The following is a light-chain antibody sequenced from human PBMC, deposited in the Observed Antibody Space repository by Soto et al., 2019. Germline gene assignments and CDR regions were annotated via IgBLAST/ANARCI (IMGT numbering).Light chain of an antibody. Sequence: EIVLTQSPGTLSLSPGERATLSCRASQSVNSSYLAWYQQKPGQAPRLLIYGASSRATGIPDRFSGSGSGTDFTLTISRLEPEDFAVYYCQQCDTSPPPTFGGGTKVEI. CDR3: QQCDTSPPPT. J-gene: IGKJ4*01. CDR2: GAS. CDR1: QSVNSSY. V-gene: IGKV3-20*01.